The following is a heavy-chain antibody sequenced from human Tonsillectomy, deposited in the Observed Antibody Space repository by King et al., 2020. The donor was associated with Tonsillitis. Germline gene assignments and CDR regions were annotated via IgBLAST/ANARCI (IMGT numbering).Heavy chain of an antibody. V-gene: IGHV1-46*01. J-gene: IGHJ5*02. D-gene: IGHD2-2*01. CDR1: GYTFTSYY. Sequence: VQLVESGAEVKKPGASVKVSCKASGYTFTSYYMHWVRQAPGQGLEWMGIINPSGGSTSYAQKFQGRVTMTRDTSTSTVYMELSSLGSEDTAVYYCARGPEGSTSCYGWDCWFDPWGQGTLVTVSS. CDR3: ARGPEGSTSCYGWDCWFDP. CDR2: INPSGGST.